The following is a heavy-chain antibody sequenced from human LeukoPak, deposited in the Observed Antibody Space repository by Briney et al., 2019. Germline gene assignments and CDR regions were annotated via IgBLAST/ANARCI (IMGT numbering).Heavy chain of an antibody. CDR1: GLSFSTFA. CDR3: ARASWVSSTDAVR. D-gene: IGHD3-16*01. J-gene: IGHJ4*02. V-gene: IGHV3-23*01. CDR2: ITGNGEN. Sequence: GGSLRLSCAASGLSFSTFAMSWVRQGPARGLEWVSSITGNGENFYQDPVKGWFTLSSDSSRNTVYLQLNILRVEGTAIYYWARASWVSSTDAVRWGQGPLVTVSS.